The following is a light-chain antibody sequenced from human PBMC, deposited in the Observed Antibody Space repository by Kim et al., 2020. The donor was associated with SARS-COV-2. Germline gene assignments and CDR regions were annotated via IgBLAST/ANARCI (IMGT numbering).Light chain of an antibody. Sequence: EIVLTQCPATLSLSAGERATLSCRASQSVSSYLAWYQQKPGQATRLLIYDASNLAAGRPARFSGRGSGTDFTLTISSLEPEDSAVYYCKQRRSGPPFGQGTRLEIQ. CDR3: KQRRSGPP. CDR2: DAS. CDR1: QSVSSY. J-gene: IGKJ5*01. V-gene: IGKV3-11*01.